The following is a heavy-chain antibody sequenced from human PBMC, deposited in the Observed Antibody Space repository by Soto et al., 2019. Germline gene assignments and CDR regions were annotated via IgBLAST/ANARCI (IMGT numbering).Heavy chain of an antibody. CDR2: IYWDDDK. J-gene: IGHJ4*02. CDR1: GFSLSTSGVG. Sequence: QITLKEYGPTLVKPTQTLTLTCTFSGFSLSTSGVGVGWIRQPPGKALEWLALIYWDDDKRYSPSLKSRLTITKDTSKNQVVLTMTNMDPVDTATYCCAHRPLPDYGDYVHFDYWGQGTLVTVSS. V-gene: IGHV2-5*02. CDR3: AHRPLPDYGDYVHFDY. D-gene: IGHD4-17*01.